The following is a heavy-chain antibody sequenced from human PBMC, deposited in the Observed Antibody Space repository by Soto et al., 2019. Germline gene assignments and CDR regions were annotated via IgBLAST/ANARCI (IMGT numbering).Heavy chain of an antibody. Sequence: QVQLVESGGGVVQPGRSLRLSCAASGFTFSSCAMHWVRQAPGNGLEWVAVISYDGNNKYYADSVKGRFTISRDNSENTLYLPMNSLRAEDTAVYYCVAGHYGSGSYADYWGQGTLVNVSS. CDR2: ISYDGNNK. V-gene: IGHV3-30*04. J-gene: IGHJ4*02. D-gene: IGHD3-10*01. CDR1: GFTFSSCA. CDR3: VAGHYGSGSYADY.